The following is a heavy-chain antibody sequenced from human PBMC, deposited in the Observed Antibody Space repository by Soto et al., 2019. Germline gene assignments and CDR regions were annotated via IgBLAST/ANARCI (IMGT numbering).Heavy chain of an antibody. J-gene: IGHJ6*02. CDR1: GFTFSSYS. Sequence: GGSLRLSCAASGFTFSSYSMNWVRQAPGKGLEWVSSISSSSSYIYYADSVKGRFTISRDNAKNSLYLQMNSLRAEDTAVYYCERLNSSYGMDVWGQGTTVTVYS. D-gene: IGHD6-6*01. CDR3: ERLNSSYGMDV. V-gene: IGHV3-21*01. CDR2: ISSSSSYI.